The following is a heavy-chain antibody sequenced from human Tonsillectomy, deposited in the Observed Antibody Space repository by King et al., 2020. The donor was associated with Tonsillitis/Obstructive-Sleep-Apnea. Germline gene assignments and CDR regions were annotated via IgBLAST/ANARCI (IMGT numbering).Heavy chain of an antibody. V-gene: IGHV1-18*01. CDR2: ITTYNGNT. Sequence: VQLVESGAEVKMPGASVKVSCTTSGYTFTSYGITWVRQAPGQGLEWMGWITTYNGNTNYAQKLQGRVTMTTDTSTSTAYMEVRSLRSDDTAVYYCAASIGSSWYFQPFEYWGQGTLVTVSS. CDR3: AASIGSSWYFQPFEY. D-gene: IGHD6-13*01. CDR1: GYTFTSYG. J-gene: IGHJ4*02.